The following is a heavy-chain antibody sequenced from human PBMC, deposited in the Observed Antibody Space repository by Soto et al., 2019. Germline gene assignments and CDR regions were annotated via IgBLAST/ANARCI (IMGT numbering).Heavy chain of an antibody. J-gene: IGHJ6*02. CDR3: ARAPRLEATTAEYYYYYGMDV. CDR1: GGTFSSYT. V-gene: IGHV1-69*02. Sequence: SVKVSCKASGGTFSSYTISWVRQAPGQGLEWMGRIIPILGIANYAQKFQGRVTITADKSTSTAYMELSSLRSEDTAVYYCARAPRLEATTAEYYYYYGMDVWGQGTTVTVSS. CDR2: IIPILGIA. D-gene: IGHD5-12*01.